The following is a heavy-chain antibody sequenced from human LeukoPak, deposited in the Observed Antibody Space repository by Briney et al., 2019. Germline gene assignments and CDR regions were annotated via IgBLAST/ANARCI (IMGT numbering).Heavy chain of an antibody. D-gene: IGHD5-18*01. CDR2: ISTYNGDT. J-gene: IGHJ4*02. Sequence: ASVKVSCKASGYTFTSYGINWVRQAPGQGLEWMGWISTYNGDTNYAQKLQDRVTMTTDTSTSTAYMELRSLRSDDTAVYYCARGSSYGFSMGYWGQGILVTVSS. CDR1: GYTFTSYG. CDR3: ARGSSYGFSMGY. V-gene: IGHV1-18*01.